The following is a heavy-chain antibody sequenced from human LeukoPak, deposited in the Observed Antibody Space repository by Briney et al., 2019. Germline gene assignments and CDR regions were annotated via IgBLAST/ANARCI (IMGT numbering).Heavy chain of an antibody. J-gene: IGHJ4*02. D-gene: IGHD6-13*01. Sequence: PGGSLRLSCAASGFTFSSYGMSWVRQAPGKGLEWVSSISGSGNTYYADSVKGRFTVSRDNSKNTLYLQVNSLRAEDTAVFYCAKGGISSAAGLGYWGQGTLVTVSS. CDR3: AKGGISSAAGLGY. CDR2: ISGSGNT. V-gene: IGHV3-23*01. CDR1: GFTFSSYG.